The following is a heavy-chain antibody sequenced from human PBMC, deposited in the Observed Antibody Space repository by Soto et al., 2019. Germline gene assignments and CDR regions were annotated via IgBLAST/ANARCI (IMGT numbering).Heavy chain of an antibody. J-gene: IGHJ4*02. V-gene: IGHV5-51*01. D-gene: IGHD6-13*01. Sequence: GVSLKISCRGSGYSFASYWVGWVRQMPGKGLEWMGIIYPGDSDTRYSPSFQGQVTISADKSISTAYLQWSSLKASDTAMYYCARTVGIAAPKSFDYWGQGTLVTVSS. CDR2: IYPGDSDT. CDR3: ARTVGIAAPKSFDY. CDR1: GYSFASYW.